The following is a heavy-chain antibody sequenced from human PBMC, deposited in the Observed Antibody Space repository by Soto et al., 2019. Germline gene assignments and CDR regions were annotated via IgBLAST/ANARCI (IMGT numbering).Heavy chain of an antibody. CDR1: GGSISSYY. CDR2: IYYSGST. V-gene: IGHV4-59*01. D-gene: IGHD1-1*01. J-gene: IGHJ3*02. CDR3: AKITSATDAFDI. Sequence: SETLSLTCTVSGGSISSYYWSWIRQPPGKGLEWIGYIYYSGSTNYNPSPKSRVTISVDTSKNQFSLKLSSVTAADTAVYYCAKITSATDAFDIWGQGTMVTVSS.